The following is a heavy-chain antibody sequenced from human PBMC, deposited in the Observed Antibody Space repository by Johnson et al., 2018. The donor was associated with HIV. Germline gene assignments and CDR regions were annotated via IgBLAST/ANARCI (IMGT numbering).Heavy chain of an antibody. CDR2: LRYDGSHT. CDR1: GFTFSNYG. V-gene: IGHV3-30*02. Sequence: QVQLLESGGGLVQPGGSLRLSCAASGFTFSNYGMHWVSQAPGKGLEWVAFLRYDGSHTYYVDSVKGSFTISRDNSKNTLYRQMNSLRAEDASVYSCAKDKFLKGIIGNAFDIWGQGTMVTVSS. CDR3: AKDKFLKGIIGNAFDI. D-gene: IGHD2/OR15-2a*01. J-gene: IGHJ3*02.